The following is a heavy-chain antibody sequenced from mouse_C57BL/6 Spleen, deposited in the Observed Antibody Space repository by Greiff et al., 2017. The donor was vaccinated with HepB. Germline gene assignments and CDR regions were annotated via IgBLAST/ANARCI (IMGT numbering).Heavy chain of an antibody. CDR2: ISYDGSN. D-gene: IGHD1-1*01. J-gene: IGHJ4*01. CDR3: ARYGSSCDYAMDY. CDR1: GYSITSGYY. Sequence: EVQVVESGPGLVKPSQSLSLTCSVTGYSITSGYYWNWIRQFPGNKLEWMGYISYDGSNNYNPSLKNRISITRDTSKNQFFLKLNSVTTEDTATYYCARYGSSCDYAMDYWGQGTSVTVSS. V-gene: IGHV3-6*01.